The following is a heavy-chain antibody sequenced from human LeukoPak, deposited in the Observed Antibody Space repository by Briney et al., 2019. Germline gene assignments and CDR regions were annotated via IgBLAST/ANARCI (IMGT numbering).Heavy chain of an antibody. CDR2: ISISSSYI. CDR1: GFTFSSYS. CDR3: ARDPTHYDILTGYYFYYYYGMDV. D-gene: IGHD3-9*01. Sequence: PGGSLRLSCAASGFTFSSYSMNWVRQAPWKGLEWVSSISISSSYIYYADSVNGRFTISRDNAKNSLYLQMNSLRAEDTAVYYCARDPTHYDILTGYYFYYYYGMDVWGKGTTVTVSS. J-gene: IGHJ6*04. V-gene: IGHV3-21*01.